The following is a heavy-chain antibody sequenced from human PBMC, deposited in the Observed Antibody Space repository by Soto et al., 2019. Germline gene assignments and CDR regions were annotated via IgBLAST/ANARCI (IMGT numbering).Heavy chain of an antibody. D-gene: IGHD3-10*01. CDR1: GGSISSGSYY. Sequence: QVQLQESGPGLVKPSQTLSLTCTVSGGSISSGSYYWSWIRQLPGKGLEWIGYIYYSGSTYYNPSLESRITISVDTSQNQFSLKLNSVPAADTAAYYCPTRTDYYYGSGSLGGMDVWGQGTTVTVSS. J-gene: IGHJ6*02. CDR3: PTRTDYYYGSGSLGGMDV. V-gene: IGHV4-31*03. CDR2: IYYSGST.